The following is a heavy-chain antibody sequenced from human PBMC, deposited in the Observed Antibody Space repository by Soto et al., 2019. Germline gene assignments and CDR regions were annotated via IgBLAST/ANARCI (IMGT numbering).Heavy chain of an antibody. D-gene: IGHD3-10*02. CDR3: ARRFEVNKSGHYVFAH. CDR2: IYYSGNS. CDR1: GGSIIYSTYY. Sequence: TLSLTCTVSGGSIIYSTYYWGWIRQTPGKGLEWIGSIYYSGNSYYNPSLKSRVTMSVDTSKNQFSLQLTSVTASDTAVFYCARRFEVNKSGHYVFAHWGQGILVTVSS. J-gene: IGHJ4*02. V-gene: IGHV4-39*01.